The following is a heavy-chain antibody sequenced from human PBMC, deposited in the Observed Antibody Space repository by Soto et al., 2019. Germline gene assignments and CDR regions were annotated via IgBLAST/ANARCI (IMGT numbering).Heavy chain of an antibody. V-gene: IGHV3-30*18. J-gene: IGHJ6*02. CDR1: GFTFSSYG. D-gene: IGHD1-26*01. CDR3: AKDKERGATTDYYYGMDV. CDR2: ISYDGSNK. Sequence: PWGSLRLSCAASGFTFSSYGIHCCRHSPFKWREWVAVISYDGSNKYYADSVKGRFTISRDNSKNTLYLQMNSLRAEDTAVYYCAKDKERGATTDYYYGMDVWGQGTTVTVSS.